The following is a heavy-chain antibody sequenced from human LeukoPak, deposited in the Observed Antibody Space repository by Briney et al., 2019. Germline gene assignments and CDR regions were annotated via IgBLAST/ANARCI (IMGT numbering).Heavy chain of an antibody. CDR3: ARIGIKNQETQNYYYGMDV. Sequence: SGTLSLTCTVSGGSISSYYWSWIRQPPGKGLEWIGYIFSSGSTNYNPSLKSRVTISVDTSKNQFSLKLSSVTAADTAVYYCARIGIKNQETQNYYYGMDVWGQGTTVTVSS. D-gene: IGHD1-14*01. J-gene: IGHJ6*02. V-gene: IGHV4-59*01. CDR2: IFSSGST. CDR1: GGSISSYY.